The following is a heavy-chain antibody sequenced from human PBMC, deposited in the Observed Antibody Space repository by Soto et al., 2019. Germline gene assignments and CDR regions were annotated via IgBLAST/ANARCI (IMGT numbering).Heavy chain of an antibody. Sequence: PSETLSLTCTVSGGSISSYYWSWIRQPPGKGLEWIGYIYYSGSTNYNPSLKSRVTISVDTSKNQFSLKLSSVTAADTAVYYCARDLEDCTNGVCYREFDYWGQGTLVTVSS. D-gene: IGHD2-8*01. CDR3: ARDLEDCTNGVCYREFDY. CDR2: IYYSGST. CDR1: GGSISSYY. J-gene: IGHJ4*02. V-gene: IGHV4-59*01.